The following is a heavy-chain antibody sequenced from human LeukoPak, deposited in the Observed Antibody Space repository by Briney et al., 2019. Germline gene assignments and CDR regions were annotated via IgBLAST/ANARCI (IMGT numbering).Heavy chain of an antibody. V-gene: IGHV4-38-2*01. J-gene: IGHJ6*03. CDR1: NYPITSDYY. Sequence: SETLSLTCEVSNYPITSDYYWVWIRQPPGQGLEWIGQIFHSGIAHYNPSLKSRVTMSVDTSRSQFSVNLNSVTAADTAVYYCARAGFGTAYNRFYYYMDVWGKGTTVTVFS. CDR3: ARAGFGTAYNRFYYYMDV. D-gene: IGHD3-16*01. CDR2: IFHSGIA.